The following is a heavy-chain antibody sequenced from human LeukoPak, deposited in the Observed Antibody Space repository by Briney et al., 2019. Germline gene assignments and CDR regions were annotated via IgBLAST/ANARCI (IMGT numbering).Heavy chain of an antibody. CDR2: IYYSGST. CDR3: ARQKAAAGLTFFDY. CDR1: GGPISSSSYY. Sequence: SETLSLTCTVSGGPISSSSYYWGWIRQPPGKGLEWIGSIYYSGSTYYNPSLKSRVTISVDTSKNQFSLKLSSVTAADTAVYYCARQKAAAGLTFFDYWGQGTLVTVSS. D-gene: IGHD6-13*01. V-gene: IGHV4-39*01. J-gene: IGHJ4*02.